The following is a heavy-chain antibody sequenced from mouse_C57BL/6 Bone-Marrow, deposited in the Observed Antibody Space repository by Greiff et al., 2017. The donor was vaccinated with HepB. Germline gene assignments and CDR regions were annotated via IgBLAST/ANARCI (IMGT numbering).Heavy chain of an antibody. J-gene: IGHJ2*01. D-gene: IGHD1-1*01. CDR2: IYPGSGNT. V-gene: IGHV1-84*01. CDR3: ARWRGLLRLYYFDY. CDR1: GYTFTDYY. Sequence: QVHVKQSGPELVKPGASVKISCKASGYTFTDYYINWVKQRPGQGLEWIGWIYPGSGNTKYNEKFKGKATLTVDTSSSTAYMQLSSLTSEDSAVYFCARWRGLLRLYYFDYWGQGTTLTVSS.